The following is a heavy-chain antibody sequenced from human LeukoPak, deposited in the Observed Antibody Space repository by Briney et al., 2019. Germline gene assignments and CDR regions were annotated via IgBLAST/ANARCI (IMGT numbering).Heavy chain of an antibody. J-gene: IGHJ3*02. V-gene: IGHV3-23*01. CDR1: GFTFSTYA. Sequence: GGSLRLSCAASGFTFSTYAMSWVRQAPGKGLEWVSVISGSGTGTYYADSVKGRYTISRDNSNNTLHLQMNSLRAEDTALYYCAKGRGYCSGASCAGTAFDMWGQGTMVTVSS. CDR2: ISGSGTGT. CDR3: AKGRGYCSGASCAGTAFDM. D-gene: IGHD2-15*01.